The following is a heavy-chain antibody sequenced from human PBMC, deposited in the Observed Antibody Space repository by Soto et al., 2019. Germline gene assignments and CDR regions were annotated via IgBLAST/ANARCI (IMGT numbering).Heavy chain of an antibody. CDR3: ASDLDMVVVVADPGAAFDP. J-gene: IGHJ5*02. CDR2: ISAYNGNT. D-gene: IGHD2-15*01. CDR1: GYTFTSYG. Sequence: QVQLVQSGAEVKKPGASVKVSCKASGYTFTSYGISWVRQAPGQGLEWMGWISAYNGNTTYAQKLQGRVTMTTDTATSTAYMEVRSLRSDSTAVYYCASDLDMVVVVADPGAAFDPWGQGTLVTVAS. V-gene: IGHV1-18*01.